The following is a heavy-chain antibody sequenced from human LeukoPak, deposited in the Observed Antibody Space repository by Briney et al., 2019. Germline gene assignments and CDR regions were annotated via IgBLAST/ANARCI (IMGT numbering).Heavy chain of an antibody. V-gene: IGHV1-46*01. CDR3: ARDDMVRGVTKFDP. CDR2: INPSGGST. CDR1: GYTFTSYY. D-gene: IGHD3-10*01. J-gene: IGHJ5*02. Sequence: ASVKVSCKASGYTFTSYYMHWVRQAPGQGLEWMGIINPSGGSTSYAQKFQGRVTMTRDTSTSTVYMELSSLRAEDTAVYYCARDDMVRGVTKFDPWAREPWSPSPQ.